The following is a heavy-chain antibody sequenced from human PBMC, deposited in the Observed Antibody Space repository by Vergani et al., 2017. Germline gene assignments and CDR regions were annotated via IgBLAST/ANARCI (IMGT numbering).Heavy chain of an antibody. Sequence: EVQLLESGGGLVQPGGSLRLSCAASGFTFSSYAMSWVRQAPGKGLEWVASISSSGNYVYYAASVKGRFSISRDNAKSLLSLQMNSLRGDDTAVYYCARDQGSGTNRHHYGMDVWGQGTTVTVSS. CDR1: GFTFSSYA. J-gene: IGHJ6*02. V-gene: IGHV3-21*06. CDR2: ISSSGNYV. CDR3: ARDQGSGTNRHHYGMDV. D-gene: IGHD3-10*01.